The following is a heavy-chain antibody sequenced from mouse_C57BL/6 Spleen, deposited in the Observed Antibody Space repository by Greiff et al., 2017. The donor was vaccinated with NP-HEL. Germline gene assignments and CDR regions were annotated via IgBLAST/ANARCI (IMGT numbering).Heavy chain of an antibody. D-gene: IGHD1-1*01. CDR1: GYTFTDYN. CDR3: ARSYYYGSRAWFAY. V-gene: IGHV1-22*01. CDR2: INPNNGGT. Sequence: VQLQQSGPELVKPGASVKMSCKASGYTFTDYNMHWVKQSHGKSLEWIGYINPNNGGTSYNQKFKGKATLTVNKSSSTAYMELRSLTSEDSAVYYCARSYYYGSRAWFAYWGQGTLVTVSA. J-gene: IGHJ3*01.